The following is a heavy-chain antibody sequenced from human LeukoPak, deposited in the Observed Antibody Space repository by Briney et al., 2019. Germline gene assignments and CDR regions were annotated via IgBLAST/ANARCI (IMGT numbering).Heavy chain of an antibody. CDR1: GGSISSSSYY. D-gene: IGHD3-22*01. CDR3: TRQGSLGTSGYYY. J-gene: IGHJ4*02. Sequence: SETLSLTCTASGGSISSSSYYWGWIRQPPGKGLEWIGSFYYSGSTYYNPSLKSRVTISVDTSKNQFSLKLSSVTAADTAVYYCTRQGSLGTSGYYYWGQGTLVTVSS. CDR2: FYYSGST. V-gene: IGHV4-39*01.